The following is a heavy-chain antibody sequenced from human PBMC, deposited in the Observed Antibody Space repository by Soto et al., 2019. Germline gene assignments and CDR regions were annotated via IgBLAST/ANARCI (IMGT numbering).Heavy chain of an antibody. Sequence: SVKVSCKDSGGTLNNYAINWVRQAPGQGLECMGGILPVSAPPDYAQKFQGRVSITADHSTSTVYMELSRLKSDDTAVYFCATDSNDDVCNSLWGQGTLDTVSS. D-gene: IGHD2-21*02. J-gene: IGHJ4*02. CDR1: GGTLNNYA. V-gene: IGHV1-69*13. CDR3: ATDSNDDVCNSL. CDR2: ILPVSAPP.